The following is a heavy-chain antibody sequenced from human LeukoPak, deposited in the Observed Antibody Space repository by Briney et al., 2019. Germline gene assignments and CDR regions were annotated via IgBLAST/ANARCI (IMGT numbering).Heavy chain of an antibody. J-gene: IGHJ4*02. CDR1: GFIFNNAW. CDR2: IKSNPDGGTA. Sequence: PGGSLRLSCGASGFIFNNAWMTWVRQAPGKGLEWVDRIKSNPDGGTADYAAPVKGRFTISRDDSRNTLYLQLSSLKTEDTAVYYCTTLSYDVHYWGQGTLVTVSS. V-gene: IGHV3-15*05. CDR3: TTLSYDVHY. D-gene: IGHD3-3*01.